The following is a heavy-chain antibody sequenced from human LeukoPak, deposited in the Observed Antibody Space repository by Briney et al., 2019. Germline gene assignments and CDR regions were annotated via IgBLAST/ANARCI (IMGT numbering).Heavy chain of an antibody. Sequence: PGGFLRLSCAASGFTFDDYAMHWVRQAPGKGLEWVSGISWNSGIIGYADSVKGRFTISRDNAKNSLYLQMNSLRAEDTALYYCAKDTLSSSSSFDYWGQGTLVTVSS. CDR1: GFTFDDYA. CDR2: ISWNSGII. V-gene: IGHV3-9*01. J-gene: IGHJ4*02. CDR3: AKDTLSSSSSFDY. D-gene: IGHD6-6*01.